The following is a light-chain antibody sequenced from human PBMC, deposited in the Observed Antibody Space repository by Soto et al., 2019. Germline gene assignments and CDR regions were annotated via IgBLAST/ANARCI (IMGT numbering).Light chain of an antibody. V-gene: IGLV2-14*01. CDR1: TSDVGGYNY. Sequence: QSALTQPASVSGSPGQSITISCTGTTSDVGGYNYVSWYQQHPGKAPKLLIHDVTIRPSGVSNRFSCSKSGNTASLTISGLQAEDESNYYCCSYTSSSTLVVFGGGTKVTVL. CDR3: CSYTSSSTLVV. CDR2: DVT. J-gene: IGLJ2*01.